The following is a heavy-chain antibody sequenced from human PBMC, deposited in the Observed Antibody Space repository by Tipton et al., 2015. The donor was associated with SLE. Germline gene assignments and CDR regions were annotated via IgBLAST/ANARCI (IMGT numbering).Heavy chain of an antibody. Sequence: TLSLTCTVSGDSINSGNYYWTWIRQPAGKGLEWIGRIHTTGTTNYNPSFKSRVTMSVDASKNQFSLKLSSVTAADTAVYYCARDTGIAVAGTEGYMDVWGKGTTVTVSS. CDR1: GDSINSGNYY. CDR3: ARDTGIAVAGTEGYMDV. J-gene: IGHJ6*03. V-gene: IGHV4-61*02. D-gene: IGHD6-19*01. CDR2: IHTTGTT.